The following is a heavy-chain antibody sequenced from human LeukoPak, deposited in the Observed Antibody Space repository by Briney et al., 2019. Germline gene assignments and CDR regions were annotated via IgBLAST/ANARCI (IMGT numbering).Heavy chain of an antibody. CDR1: TFTISHHS. CDR2: IWSDATNS. V-gene: IGHV3-33*01. CDR3: ARDDKRAFAYCNSLEN. Sequence: PAGSLRLSCAASTFTISHHSMQWDRQAPGKGLEWVAVIWSDATNSVYAEFVKGRFTISRDNSQNTMLLQTNSLRVKDQDIYYCARDDKRAFAYCNSLENWGHGTLVTVSS. J-gene: IGHJ4*01. D-gene: IGHD4-11*01.